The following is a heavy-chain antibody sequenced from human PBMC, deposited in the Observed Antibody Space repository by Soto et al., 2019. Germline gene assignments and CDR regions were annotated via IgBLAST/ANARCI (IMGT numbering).Heavy chain of an antibody. V-gene: IGHV4-34*10. CDR3: TRDYYASGDY. Sequence: SETLSLTCAVYGGSFTEYYWNWVRQYPGKGLEWIGDISHTGGAKYNPSLKSRVAMSMDKSKNTLYLQMNSLRAEDTAVYYCTRDYYASGDYWGQGTLVTVSS. D-gene: IGHD3-10*01. J-gene: IGHJ4*02. CDR2: ISHTGGA. CDR1: GGSFTEYY.